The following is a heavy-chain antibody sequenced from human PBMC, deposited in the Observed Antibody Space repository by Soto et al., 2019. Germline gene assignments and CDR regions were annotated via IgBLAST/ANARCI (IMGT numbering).Heavy chain of an antibody. CDR1: GFTFSRHG. V-gene: IGHV3-30*03. D-gene: IGHD3-10*01. CDR2: ISKDGSNE. Sequence: QVQLVESGGGVVQPGRSLRLSCAASGFTFSRHGMHWVRQAPGKGLEWVAFISKDGSNEKYADSVKGRFTISRDDSKNTLYLQMDSLRPEDTAVYYCEAILLWFGELLDYWGQGTLVTVSS. CDR3: EAILLWFGELLDY. J-gene: IGHJ4*02.